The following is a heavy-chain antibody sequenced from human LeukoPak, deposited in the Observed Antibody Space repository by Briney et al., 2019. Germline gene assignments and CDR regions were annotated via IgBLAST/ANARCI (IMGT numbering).Heavy chain of an antibody. CDR3: ARVPNDYYGSGSDY. CDR1: GYTFTGYY. V-gene: IGHV1-8*02. D-gene: IGHD3-10*01. Sequence: GASVKVSCKASGYTFTGYYMHWVRQAPGQGLEWMGWMNPNSGNTGYAQKFQGRVTMTRNTSISTAYMELSSLRSEDTAVYYCARVPNDYYGSGSDYWGQGTLVTVSS. CDR2: MNPNSGNT. J-gene: IGHJ4*02.